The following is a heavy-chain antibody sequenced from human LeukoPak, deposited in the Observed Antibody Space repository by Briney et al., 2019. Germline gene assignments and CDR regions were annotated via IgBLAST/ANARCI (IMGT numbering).Heavy chain of an antibody. CDR1: GYSISSGYY. CDR2: FYNSGST. CDR3: ARGGGDCSGGSCYRYYFDY. D-gene: IGHD2-15*01. V-gene: IGHV4-38-2*02. J-gene: IGHJ4*02. Sequence: SETLSLTCTVSGYSISSGYYWGWIRQSPGKGLEWIASFYNSGSTYYTPSLKSRVTISVDTSKNQFSLKLSSVTAADTAVYYCARGGGDCSGGSCYRYYFDYWGQGTLVTVSS.